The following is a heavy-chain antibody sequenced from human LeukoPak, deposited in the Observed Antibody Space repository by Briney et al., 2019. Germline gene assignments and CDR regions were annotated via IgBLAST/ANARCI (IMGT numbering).Heavy chain of an antibody. D-gene: IGHD3-22*01. CDR3: AREGYYDSSGYFDY. CDR1: GGSITSYY. CDR2: IYYSGST. V-gene: IGHV4-59*01. J-gene: IGHJ4*02. Sequence: SETLSLTCTVSGGSITSYYWSWIRQPPGKGLEWIGYIYYSGSTNYNPSLKSRVTISVDTSKNQFSLKLSSVTAADTAVYYCAREGYYDSSGYFDYWGQGTLVTVSS.